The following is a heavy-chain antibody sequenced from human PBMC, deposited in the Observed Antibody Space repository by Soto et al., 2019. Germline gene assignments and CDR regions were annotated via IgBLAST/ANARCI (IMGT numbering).Heavy chain of an antibody. CDR2: IIPIRGRA. Sequence: QVQLVQSGAEVKKPGSSVKVSCKASGGTFSSYTLTWVRQAPGQGLVWMGWIIPIRGRANYAQKFQGRVTTTEAESTRPSEMEMRISGAEDAAVSYCAINGDNVDTIAWFDPWGQGTLVTVSS. CDR3: AINGDNVDTIAWFDP. J-gene: IGHJ5*02. D-gene: IGHD5-12*01. V-gene: IGHV1-69*02. CDR1: GGTFSSYT.